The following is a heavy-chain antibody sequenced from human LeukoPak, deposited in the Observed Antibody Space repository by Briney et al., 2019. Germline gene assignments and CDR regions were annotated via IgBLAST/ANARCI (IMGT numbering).Heavy chain of an antibody. J-gene: IGHJ6*03. D-gene: IGHD5-18*01. V-gene: IGHV1-8*01. CDR3: ARAVGYSYYYYYYYYMDV. Sequence: ASVKVSCKASGYTFTSYDINWVRQATGQGLEWMGWMSPNSGNTGYAQKFQGRVTMTRNTSISTAYMELSSLRSEDTAVYYCARAVGYSYYYYYYYYMDVWGKGTTVTISS. CDR1: GYTFTSYD. CDR2: MSPNSGNT.